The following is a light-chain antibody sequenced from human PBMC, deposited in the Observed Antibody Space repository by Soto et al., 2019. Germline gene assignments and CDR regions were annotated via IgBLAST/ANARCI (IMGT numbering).Light chain of an antibody. CDR3: SSYAGSSNV. CDR2: EVN. V-gene: IGLV2-8*01. CDR1: SSDVGGYNY. J-gene: IGLJ1*01. Sequence: QSVLTQPPSASGSPGQSVAISYTGTSSDVGGYNYVSWYQQHPGKAPKLMIYEVNKLPSGVPDRFSGSKSGNTASLTVSGLQAEDEADYYCSSYAGSSNVFGTGTKVTVL.